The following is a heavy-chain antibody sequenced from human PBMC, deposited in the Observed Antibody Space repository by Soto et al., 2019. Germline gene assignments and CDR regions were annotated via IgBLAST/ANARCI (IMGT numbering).Heavy chain of an antibody. CDR3: ARLVKRLLGLRYYGMDV. Sequence: SETLSLTCTVSGGSISSGGYYWSWIRQHPGKGLEWIGYIYYSGSTYYNPSLKSRVTISVDTSKNQFSLKLSSVTAADTAVYYCARLVKRLLGLRYYGMDVWGQGTTVT. V-gene: IGHV4-31*03. D-gene: IGHD7-27*01. CDR1: GGSISSGGYY. J-gene: IGHJ6*02. CDR2: IYYSGST.